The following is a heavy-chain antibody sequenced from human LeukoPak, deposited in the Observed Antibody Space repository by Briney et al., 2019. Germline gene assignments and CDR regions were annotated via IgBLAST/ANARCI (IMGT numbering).Heavy chain of an antibody. CDR1: GFTFSSNV. Sequence: PGRSLRLSCAASGFTFSSNVMHWVRQAPGKGLEWVAAISHGGNSKYYAGSVKGRFTISRDNSKNTLYVQMNSLRADDTAVYYCARASTWVPGEDRSGYYYPYAFDLWGQGTMVTVSS. CDR2: ISHGGNSK. V-gene: IGHV3-30-3*01. CDR3: ARASTWVPGEDRSGYYYPYAFDL. J-gene: IGHJ3*01. D-gene: IGHD3-22*01.